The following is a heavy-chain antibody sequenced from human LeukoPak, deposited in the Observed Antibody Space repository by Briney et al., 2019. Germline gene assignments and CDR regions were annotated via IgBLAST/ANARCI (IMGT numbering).Heavy chain of an antibody. V-gene: IGHV4-4*07. Sequence: SETLSLTCTVSGGSISSYYWSWIRQPAGKGLEWIGRIYSSGSTTYNPSLKSRVTMSVDTSKNQFSLKVTSVTAADTAVYYCARDTAMVGHAFDIWGQGTMVTVSS. J-gene: IGHJ3*02. CDR1: GGSISSYY. D-gene: IGHD5-18*01. CDR3: ARDTAMVGHAFDI. CDR2: IYSSGST.